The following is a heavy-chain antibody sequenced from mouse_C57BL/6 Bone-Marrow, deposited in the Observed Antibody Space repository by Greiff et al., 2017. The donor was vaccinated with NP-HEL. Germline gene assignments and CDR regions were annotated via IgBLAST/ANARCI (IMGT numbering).Heavy chain of an antibody. CDR3: ARERRITTVVDY. CDR2: IDPSDSYT. D-gene: IGHD1-1*01. V-gene: IGHV1-69*01. CDR1: GYTFTSYW. J-gene: IGHJ2*01. Sequence: VQLQQPGAELVMPGASVKLSCKASGYTFTSYWMHWVKQRPGQGLEWIGEIDPSDSYTNYNQKFKGKSTLTVDKSSSTAYMQLSSLTSKDSAVYYCARERRITTVVDYWGQGTTLTVSS.